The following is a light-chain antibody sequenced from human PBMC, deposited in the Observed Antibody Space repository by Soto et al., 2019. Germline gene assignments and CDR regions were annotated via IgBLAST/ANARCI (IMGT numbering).Light chain of an antibody. J-gene: IGKJ1*01. CDR3: QQYGSPGT. CDR1: QSVNSNY. Sequence: ENLLTQSPGTLSLSPGERATLSCRASQSVNSNYLAWYQQRPGQAPRLLIYGASNTATGIPGRFSGSGSGTDFTLTISRLEPEDFAVYYCQQYGSPGTFGQGTKVDIK. V-gene: IGKV3-20*01. CDR2: GAS.